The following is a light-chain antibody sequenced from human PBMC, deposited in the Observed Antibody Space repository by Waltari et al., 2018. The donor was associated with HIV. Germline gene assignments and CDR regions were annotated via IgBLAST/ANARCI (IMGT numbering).Light chain of an antibody. CDR1: STYVDTF. J-gene: IGLJ1*01. CDR3: CSHAGNFIFA. Sequence: QSALTQPHSVSGSPGQSLTISCTGTSTYVDTFVSWYQQYPGQAPKVIIYDVNKRPSGVPDRSSASKSGNTAFLTISGLQAEDEAEYHCCSHAGNFIFAFGTGTKVTVL. CDR2: DVN. V-gene: IGLV2-11*01.